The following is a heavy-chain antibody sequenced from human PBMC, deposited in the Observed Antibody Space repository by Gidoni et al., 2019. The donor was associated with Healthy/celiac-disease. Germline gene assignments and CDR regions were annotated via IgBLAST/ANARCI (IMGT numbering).Heavy chain of an antibody. CDR2: IYYSGST. D-gene: IGHD2-2*01. V-gene: IGHV4-39*01. Sequence: QLQLQESGPGLVKPSETLSLTCTVSGGSISSSSYYWGWIRQPPGKGLEWIGGIYYSGSTYYNPSLKSRVTISVDTSKDQFSLKLSSVTAADTAVYYCARLEVHCSSTSCSILGVYWGQGTLVTVSS. CDR1: GGSISSSSYY. J-gene: IGHJ4*02. CDR3: ARLEVHCSSTSCSILGVY.